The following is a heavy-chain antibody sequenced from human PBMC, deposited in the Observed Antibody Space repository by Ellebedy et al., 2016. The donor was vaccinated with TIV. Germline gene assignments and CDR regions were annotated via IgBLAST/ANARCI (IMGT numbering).Heavy chain of an antibody. CDR3: ARVLTMADYFWYGMDV. Sequence: GESLKISXAASGFTFRDYYMSWIRQAPGKGLEWVSYISSSGGTIYYADSVKGRFTISRENSKNTLYFQLNSLRAEDTAVYYCARVLTMADYFWYGMDVWGQGTKVTVS. CDR2: ISSSGGTI. V-gene: IGHV3-11*01. D-gene: IGHD5-12*01. J-gene: IGHJ6*02. CDR1: GFTFRDYY.